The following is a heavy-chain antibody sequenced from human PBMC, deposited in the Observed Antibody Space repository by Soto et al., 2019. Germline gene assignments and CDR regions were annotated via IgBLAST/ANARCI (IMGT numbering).Heavy chain of an antibody. J-gene: IGHJ6*02. V-gene: IGHV4-4*09. CDR1: GGSISIYY. Sequence: SETLSLTCTVSGGSISIYYWSWIRQPAGKGLEWIGYIYPTGKTYYNPSLENRVTISIDTSKNQFSLQLTSVTAADTAVYYCARAPPGPAPRWGVWGHGTTVTVSS. CDR2: IYPTGKT. CDR3: ARAPPGPAPRWGV. D-gene: IGHD3-16*01.